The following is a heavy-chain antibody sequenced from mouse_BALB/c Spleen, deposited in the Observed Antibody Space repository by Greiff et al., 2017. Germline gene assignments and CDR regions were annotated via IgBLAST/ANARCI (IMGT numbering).Heavy chain of an antibody. V-gene: IGHV5-12-2*01. CDR1: GFTFSSYT. Sequence: EVQRVESGGGLVQPGGSLKLSCAASGFTFSSYTMSWVRQTPEKRLEWVAYISNGGGSTYYPDTVKGRFTISRDNAKNTLYLQMSSLKSEDTAMYYCARGGYYMDYWGQGTSVTVSS. CDR3: ARGGYYMDY. D-gene: IGHD2-3*01. CDR2: ISNGGGST. J-gene: IGHJ4*01.